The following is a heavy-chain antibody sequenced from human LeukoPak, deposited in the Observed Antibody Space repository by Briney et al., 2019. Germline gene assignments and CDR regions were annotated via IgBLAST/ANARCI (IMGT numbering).Heavy chain of an antibody. CDR2: ISYDGSNK. Sequence: GGSLRLSCAASGFTFSSYAMHWVRQAPGKGLEWVAVISYDGSNKYYADSVKGRFTISRDNSKNTLYLQMNSLRADDTAVYYCARDAYFDYWGQGTLVTVSS. CDR1: GFTFSSYA. CDR3: ARDAYFDY. V-gene: IGHV3-30*01. J-gene: IGHJ4*02.